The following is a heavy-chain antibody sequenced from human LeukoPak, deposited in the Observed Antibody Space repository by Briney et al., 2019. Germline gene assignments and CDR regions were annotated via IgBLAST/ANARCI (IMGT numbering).Heavy chain of an antibody. CDR3: ARAALLLDIVVVLRAGYYFDY. D-gene: IGHD2-15*01. CDR1: GGSFSGYY. Sequence: SETLSLTCAVYGGSFSGYYWSWIRQPPGKGLEWIGEINHSGSTNYNPSLKSRVTISVDTSKNQFSLKLSSVTAAGTAVYYCARAALLLDIVVVLRAGYYFDYWGQGTLVTVSS. J-gene: IGHJ4*02. CDR2: INHSGST. V-gene: IGHV4-34*01.